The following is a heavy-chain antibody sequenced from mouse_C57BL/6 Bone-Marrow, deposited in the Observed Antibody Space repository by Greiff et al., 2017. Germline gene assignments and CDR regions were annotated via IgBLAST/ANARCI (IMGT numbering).Heavy chain of an antibody. J-gene: IGHJ2*01. CDR1: GYTFTSYW. V-gene: IGHV1-7*01. D-gene: IGHD2-2*01. Sequence: QVQLQQSGAELAKPGASVKLSCKASGYTFTSYWMHWVKQRPGQGLEWIGYINPSSGYTKYNQKFKDKATLTADKSSSTAYMQLSSLTYEDSTVYYCARWGLRRRKAAGYFDYWGQGTTLTVSS. CDR2: INPSSGYT. CDR3: ARWGLRRRKAAGYFDY.